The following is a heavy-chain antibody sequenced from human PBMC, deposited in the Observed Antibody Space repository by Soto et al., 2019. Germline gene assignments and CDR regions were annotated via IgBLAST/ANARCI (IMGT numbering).Heavy chain of an antibody. CDR2: ISPYTGNT. D-gene: IGHD3-16*01. Sequence: TSVKVTCKDSGYIFVNNGSAWVRQAPGQGLEWMGWISPYTGNTHSASKVQGRLTMTTDTSTSTAYMDLGSLTSDDTAVYYCVMVDNYVTPTPQDVWGQGTTVTSP. CDR1: GYIFVNNG. J-gene: IGHJ6*02. CDR3: VMVDNYVTPTPQDV. V-gene: IGHV1-18*01.